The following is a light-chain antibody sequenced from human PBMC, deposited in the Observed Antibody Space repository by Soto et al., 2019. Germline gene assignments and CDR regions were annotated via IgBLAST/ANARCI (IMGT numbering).Light chain of an antibody. V-gene: IGKV1-27*01. J-gene: IGKJ4*01. CDR3: QKCKVAPLT. CDR2: AAS. Sequence: ILMTQSPSSLSAFVGDIVTITFRASQDIGNFLAWYQQKPGKVPELLIYAASTLQSGVPSRFSGSGSGTDFTLTISSLQPEDVATYYCQKCKVAPLTFGGGTKVDI. CDR1: QDIGNF.